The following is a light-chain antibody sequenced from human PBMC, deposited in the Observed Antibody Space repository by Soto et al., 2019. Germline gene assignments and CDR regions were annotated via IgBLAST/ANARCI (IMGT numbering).Light chain of an antibody. J-gene: IGLJ2*01. CDR3: QSFDSSRIGLL. V-gene: IGLV2-8*01. CDR2: EVS. Sequence: QSVLTQSPSASGSPGQSVTISCTGTSSDVGGHNYVSWYQHHPGKAPKLIIYEVSKRPSGVPDRFSGSRSGTSASLAITGLQAEDEADYYCQSFDSSRIGLLFGGGTKLTVL. CDR1: SSDVGGHNY.